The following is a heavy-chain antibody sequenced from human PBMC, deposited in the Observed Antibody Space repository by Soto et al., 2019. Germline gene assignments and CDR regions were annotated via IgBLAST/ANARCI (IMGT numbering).Heavy chain of an antibody. CDR1: GFTFSSYA. CDR3: AREGGGLAYCGGDCYSNHDY. V-gene: IGHV3-30-3*01. CDR2: ISYDGSNK. J-gene: IGHJ4*02. D-gene: IGHD2-21*02. Sequence: QVQLVESGGGVVQPGRSLRLSCAASGFTFSSYAMHWVRQAPGKGLEWVAVISYDGSNKYYADSVKGRFTISRDNSKNTLYLQMNSLRAEDTAVYYCAREGGGLAYCGGDCYSNHDYWGQGTLVTVSS.